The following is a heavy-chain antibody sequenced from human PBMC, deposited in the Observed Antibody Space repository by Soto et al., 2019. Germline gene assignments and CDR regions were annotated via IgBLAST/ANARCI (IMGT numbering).Heavy chain of an antibody. Sequence: SQTLSLTCAISGDSVSSNSAAWNWIRQSPSRGLEWLGRTYYRSKWYSSYAVSVKSRITINLDTSKNQFSLKLSSVTAADTAVYYCARAYCSGGSCSSFDYWGQGTLVTVSS. CDR1: GDSVSSNSAA. J-gene: IGHJ4*02. CDR2: TYYRSKWYS. V-gene: IGHV6-1*01. D-gene: IGHD2-15*01. CDR3: ARAYCSGGSCSSFDY.